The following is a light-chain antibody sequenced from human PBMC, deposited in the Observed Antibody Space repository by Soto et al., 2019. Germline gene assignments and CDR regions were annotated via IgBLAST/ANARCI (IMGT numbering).Light chain of an antibody. CDR3: CSYAGGSNV. Sequence: QSALTQPASVSESPGQSITISCTGPSSDIGSYKFVSWYQQHPDKAPKLLTFEGSKRPSGVSNRFSGSKSGNTASLTISGLQAEDEADYFCCSYAGGSNVFGTGTKVTVL. V-gene: IGLV2-23*03. J-gene: IGLJ1*01. CDR2: EGS. CDR1: SSDIGSYKF.